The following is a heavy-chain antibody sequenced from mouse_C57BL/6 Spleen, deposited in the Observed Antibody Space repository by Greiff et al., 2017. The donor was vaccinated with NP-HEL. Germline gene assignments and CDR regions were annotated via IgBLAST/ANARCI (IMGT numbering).Heavy chain of an antibody. J-gene: IGHJ4*01. V-gene: IGHV1-26*01. CDR1: GYTFTDYY. Sequence: EVQLQQSGPELVKPGASVKISCKASGYTFTDYYMNWVKQSHGKSLEWIGDINPNNGGTSYNQKFKGKATLTVDKSSSTAYMELRSLTSEDSAVYYCARYGSSYESMDYWGQGTSVTVSS. CDR2: INPNNGGT. D-gene: IGHD1-1*01. CDR3: ARYGSSYESMDY.